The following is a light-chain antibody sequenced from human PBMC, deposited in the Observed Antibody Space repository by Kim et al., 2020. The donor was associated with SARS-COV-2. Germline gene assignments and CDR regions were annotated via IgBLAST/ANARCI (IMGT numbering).Light chain of an antibody. CDR2: GKN. Sequence: VALGKTARIACQGDRLRSYHATWYQQKPGQAPILLIYGKNNRPSGIPDRFSGSSSGNTASLTITGTQAGDEADYYCNSRDTNDIVLFGGGTQLTVL. V-gene: IGLV3-19*01. J-gene: IGLJ2*01. CDR1: RLRSYH. CDR3: NSRDTNDIVL.